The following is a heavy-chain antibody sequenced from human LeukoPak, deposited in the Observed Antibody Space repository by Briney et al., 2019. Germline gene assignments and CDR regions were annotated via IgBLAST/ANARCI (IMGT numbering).Heavy chain of an antibody. CDR3: ARVLRKGPYGDGGYFYFFMDV. D-gene: IGHD4-17*01. Sequence: SETLSLTCTVSGGSISSSSYYWGWIRQPPGKGLEWIGSIYYSGRTYYNPSLKSRVTISVDTAKNQFPLKLSSVTPEDTAVYYCARVLRKGPYGDGGYFYFFMDVWGKGTTVTVSS. V-gene: IGHV4-39*06. J-gene: IGHJ6*03. CDR1: GGSISSSSYY. CDR2: IYYSGRT.